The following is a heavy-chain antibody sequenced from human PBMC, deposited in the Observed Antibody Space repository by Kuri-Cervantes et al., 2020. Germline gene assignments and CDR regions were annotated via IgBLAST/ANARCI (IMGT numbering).Heavy chain of an antibody. CDR3: ARPLSGYYYYGMDV. D-gene: IGHD6-25*01. CDR1: GYTFTSYD. V-gene: IGHV1-2*02. CDR2: INPNSGGT. J-gene: IGHJ6*02. Sequence: ASVKVSCKASGYTFTSYDINWVRQAPGQGLEWMGWINPNSGGTNYAQKFQGRVTMTRDTSISTAYMELSRLRSDDTAVYYCARPLSGYYYYGMDVWGQGTTVTVSS.